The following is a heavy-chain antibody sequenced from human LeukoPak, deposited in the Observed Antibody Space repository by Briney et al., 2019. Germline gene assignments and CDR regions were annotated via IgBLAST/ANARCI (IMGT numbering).Heavy chain of an antibody. CDR3: AGVQYSSSWYSWFDP. D-gene: IGHD6-13*01. Sequence: GASVKVSCKASGYTFTSYGISWVRQAPGQGLEWMGWIGAYNGNTNYAQKLQGRVAMTTDTSTSTAYMELRSLRSDDTAVYYCAGVQYSSSWYSWFDPWGQGTLVTVSS. V-gene: IGHV1-18*01. J-gene: IGHJ5*02. CDR1: GYTFTSYG. CDR2: IGAYNGNT.